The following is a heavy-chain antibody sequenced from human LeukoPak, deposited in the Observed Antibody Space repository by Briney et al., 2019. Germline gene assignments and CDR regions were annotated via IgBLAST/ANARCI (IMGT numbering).Heavy chain of an antibody. CDR3: ATGGEYRREEALDY. D-gene: IGHD3-16*01. CDR2: ISTYNGNS. Sequence: GASVKVSCKASGYTFTSYGISWVRQAPGQGLEWRGWISTYNGNSNYEQSLQGRLTMTTDTSTRTPYMELRSLRSDDTALYYCATGGEYRREEALDYWGQGTLVTVSS. J-gene: IGHJ4*02. CDR1: GYTFTSYG. V-gene: IGHV1-18*01.